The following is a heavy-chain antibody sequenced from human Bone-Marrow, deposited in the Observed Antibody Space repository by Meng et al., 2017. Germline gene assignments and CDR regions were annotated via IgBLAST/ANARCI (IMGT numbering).Heavy chain of an antibody. D-gene: IGHD6-13*01. CDR2: IDCNNGGA. CDR3: ARDAGRAAGPR. V-gene: IGHV1-2*06. Sequence: LGRSGAGVKQPGASVGVSCKASGYTFTGYYIHWVRQAPGQGLEWLGRIDCNNGGAIYAQKFQDRVTMTRDTSITTAYMDLSRLTSDDTAVYYCARDAGRAAGPRWGQGTLVTVSS. CDR1: GYTFTGYY. J-gene: IGHJ4*02.